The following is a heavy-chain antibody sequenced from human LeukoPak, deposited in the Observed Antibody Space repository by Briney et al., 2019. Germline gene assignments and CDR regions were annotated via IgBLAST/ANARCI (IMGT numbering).Heavy chain of an antibody. D-gene: IGHD3-22*01. CDR3: ARGSLDTSGYNLNPSYYFDY. Sequence: PSQTLSLTCTVSGGSISSGSYYWSWIRQPAGKGLEWIGRIYTSGSTNYNPSLKSRVTISLDTSKNQFSLKLSSVTAADTAVYYCARGSLDTSGYNLNPSYYFDYWGQGTLVTVSS. CDR1: GGSISSGSYY. J-gene: IGHJ4*02. CDR2: IYTSGST. V-gene: IGHV4-61*02.